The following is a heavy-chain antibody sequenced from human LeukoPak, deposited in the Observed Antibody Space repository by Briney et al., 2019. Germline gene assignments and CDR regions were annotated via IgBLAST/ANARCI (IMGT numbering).Heavy chain of an antibody. V-gene: IGHV3-11*05. CDR3: ARDRAVAGKHDAFEI. Sequence: GGSLRLSCAASGFTFSDYYMSWIRQAPGKGLEWASYISSSSSYTNYADSVKGRFTISRDNAKNSLYLQMNSLRAEDTAVYYCARDRAVAGKHDAFEIWGQGTMVTVSS. J-gene: IGHJ3*02. CDR2: ISSSSSYT. CDR1: GFTFSDYY. D-gene: IGHD6-19*01.